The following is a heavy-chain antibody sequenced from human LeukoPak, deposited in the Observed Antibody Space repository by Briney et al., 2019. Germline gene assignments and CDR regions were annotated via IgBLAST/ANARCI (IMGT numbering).Heavy chain of an antibody. J-gene: IGHJ3*02. D-gene: IGHD3-10*01. CDR1: GFTFSSYW. Sequence: GGSLRLSCAASGFTFSSYWMSWVRQAPGKGLEWVANIKQGGSEKYYVDSVKGRFTISRDNAKNSLYLQMNSLRAEDMAVYYCARGSSGRPPLAGTPGAFDIWGQGTMVTVSS. CDR3: ARGSSGRPPLAGTPGAFDI. V-gene: IGHV3-7*04. CDR2: IKQGGSEK.